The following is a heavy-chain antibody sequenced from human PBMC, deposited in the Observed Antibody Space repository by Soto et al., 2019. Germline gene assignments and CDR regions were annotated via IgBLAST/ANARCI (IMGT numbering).Heavy chain of an antibody. CDR2: IYHSGST. D-gene: IGHD1-26*01. Sequence: ASATLSPTRAFSGDSTSSSNLSTWVRQPRGKRLEWIGEIYHSGSTNYNPSLKSRVTISVDKSKNQFSLKLSSVTAADTAVYYCARGGVVGATKTYYYGMDVWGQGTTVTVSS. CDR1: GDSTSSSNL. CDR3: ARGGVVGATKTYYYGMDV. J-gene: IGHJ6*02. V-gene: IGHV4-4*02.